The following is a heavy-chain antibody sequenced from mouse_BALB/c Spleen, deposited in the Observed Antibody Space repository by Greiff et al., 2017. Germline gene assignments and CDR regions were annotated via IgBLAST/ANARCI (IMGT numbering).Heavy chain of an antibody. CDR1: GYAFSSSW. CDR3: ARSGELGRGFDY. D-gene: IGHD4-1*01. V-gene: IGHV1-82*01. J-gene: IGHJ2*01. CDR2: IYPGDGDT. Sequence: VQLVESGPELVKPGASVKISCKASGYAFSSSWMNWVKQRPGQGLEWIGRIYPGDGDTNYNGKFKGKATLTADKSSSTAYMQLSSLTSVDSAVYFCARSGELGRGFDYWGQGTTLTVSS.